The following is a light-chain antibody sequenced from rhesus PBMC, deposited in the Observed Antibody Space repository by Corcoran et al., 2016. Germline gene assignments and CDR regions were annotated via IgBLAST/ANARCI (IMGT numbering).Light chain of an antibody. CDR1: QGIGSW. J-gene: IGKJ4*01. V-gene: IGKV1-21*01. Sequence: DIQMTQAPSSLSASVGDRVTITCRASQGIGSWLAWYRQKPGKAPNLLIYKASSLQCGVPSRLSGTGCGTDFTLTITNLQPEDFASYYCLQYDSAPLTFGGGTKVEIK. CDR2: KAS. CDR3: LQYDSAPLT.